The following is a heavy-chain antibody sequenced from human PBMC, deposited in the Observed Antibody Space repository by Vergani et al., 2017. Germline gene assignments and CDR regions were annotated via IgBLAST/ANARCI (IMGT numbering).Heavy chain of an antibody. Sequence: EVQLVESGGGLIHPGGSLRLSCEGSGFSFSGYWMHWVRQSPEKGLVWVSRIKSDGSITNYADSVKGRFTITRDNAKNTLYLEMNNLRAEDTAVYYCAKDNVPGYYDSSGYCDDWGQGTLVTVSS. D-gene: IGHD3-22*01. CDR2: IKSDGSIT. V-gene: IGHV3-74*01. J-gene: IGHJ4*02. CDR3: AKDNVPGYYDSSGYCDD. CDR1: GFSFSGYW.